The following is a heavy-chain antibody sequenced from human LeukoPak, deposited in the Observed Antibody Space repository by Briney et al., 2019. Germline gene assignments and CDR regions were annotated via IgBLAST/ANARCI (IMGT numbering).Heavy chain of an antibody. CDR1: GYTFIIYG. J-gene: IGHJ2*01. Sequence: ASVKVSCKASGYTFIIYGISWVRQAPGQGLEWMGWINTNTGNPTYAQGFTGRFVFSLDTSVSTAYLQISSLKAEDTAVYYCARDGGYKELLWFGEIGLDWYFDLWGRGTLVTVSS. D-gene: IGHD3-10*01. V-gene: IGHV7-4-1*02. CDR2: INTNTGNP. CDR3: ARDGGYKELLWFGEIGLDWYFDL.